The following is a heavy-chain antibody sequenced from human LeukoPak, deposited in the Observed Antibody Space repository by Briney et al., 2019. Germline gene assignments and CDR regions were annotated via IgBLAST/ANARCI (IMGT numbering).Heavy chain of an antibody. Sequence: GGSLRLSCAASGFTFSSYGMHWVRQAPGKGLEGVAFIRYDGSNKYYADSVKGRFTISRDNSKNTLYLQMNSLRAEDTAVYYCAKGLVPYYFDYWGQGTLVTVSS. CDR3: AKGLVPYYFDY. V-gene: IGHV3-30*02. CDR2: IRYDGSNK. J-gene: IGHJ4*02. CDR1: GFTFSSYG.